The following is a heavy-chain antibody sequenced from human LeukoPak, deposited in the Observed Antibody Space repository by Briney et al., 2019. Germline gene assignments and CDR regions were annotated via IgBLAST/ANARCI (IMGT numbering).Heavy chain of an antibody. CDR1: GGSIGVTNYY. J-gene: IGHJ4*02. CDR2: IFYSGST. CDR3: SRRFLEWLAHDY. D-gene: IGHD3-3*01. Sequence: SETLSLTCTVSGGSIGVTNYYWGWFRQPPGKGLEWIGSIFYSGSTFYNPSFQSRITISVDTSNQFSLKLGSVTAADTAVYYCSRRFLEWLAHDYWGRGSLVTVSS. V-gene: IGHV4-39*01.